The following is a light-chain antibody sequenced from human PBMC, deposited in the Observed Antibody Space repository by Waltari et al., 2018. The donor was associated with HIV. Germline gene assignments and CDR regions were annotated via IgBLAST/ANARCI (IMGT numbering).Light chain of an antibody. CDR2: RNN. CDR1: SSNIGSNY. CDR3: ATWDDSLNVV. V-gene: IGLV1-47*01. J-gene: IGLJ3*02. Sequence: QSVLTQPPSASGTPGQRVTISCSGSSSNIGSNYVYWYQQLPGTAPKLLFYRNNQRPSGFPDRFSGSKSGTSASLAIGGLRSEDEADYYCATWDDSLNVVFGGGTKLTVL.